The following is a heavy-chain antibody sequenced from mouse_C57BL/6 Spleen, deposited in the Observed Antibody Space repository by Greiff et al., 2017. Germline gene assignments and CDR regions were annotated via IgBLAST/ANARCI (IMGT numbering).Heavy chain of an antibody. CDR2: ISSGSSTI. D-gene: IGHD2-4*01. CDR1: GFTFSDYG. V-gene: IGHV5-17*01. J-gene: IGHJ4*01. CDR3: VGDYDYYAKDY. Sequence: EVKVVESGGGLVKPGGSLKLSCAASGFTFSDYGMHWVRQAPEKGLEWVAYISSGSSTIYYADTVKGRFTISRDNAKNTLFLQMTSLRSEDTAMYYCVGDYDYYAKDYWGQGTSVTVSS.